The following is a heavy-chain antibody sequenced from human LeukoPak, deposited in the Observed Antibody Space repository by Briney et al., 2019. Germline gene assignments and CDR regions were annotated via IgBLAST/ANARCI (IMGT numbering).Heavy chain of an antibody. CDR3: ARRRRHYGDYATFDY. J-gene: IGHJ4*02. D-gene: IGHD4-17*01. CDR1: GGSISSSSYY. V-gene: IGHV4-39*07. CDR2: INHSGST. Sequence: PSETLSLTCTVSGGSISSSSYYWSWIRQPPGKGLEWIGEINHSGSTNYNPSLKSRVTISVDTSKNQFSLKLSSVTAADTAVYYCARRRRHYGDYATFDYWGQGTLVTVSS.